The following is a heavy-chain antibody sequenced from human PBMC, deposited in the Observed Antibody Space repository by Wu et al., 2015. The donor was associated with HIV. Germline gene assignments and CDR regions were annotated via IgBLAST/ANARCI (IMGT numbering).Heavy chain of an antibody. CDR3: ARVTYTRDG. CDR2: INPNSGGT. J-gene: IGHJ4*02. D-gene: IGHD3-16*01. V-gene: IGHV1-2*02. Sequence: QVQLVQSGAEVKKPGASVKVSCKTSGYPFTAFYIHWISHVPGQGFEWVGWINPNSGGTNYGQKFQGRVTMTRDTSITTVYMELRRLTSDDTAIYYCARVTYTRDGWGQGTLVTVSS. CDR1: GYPFTAFY.